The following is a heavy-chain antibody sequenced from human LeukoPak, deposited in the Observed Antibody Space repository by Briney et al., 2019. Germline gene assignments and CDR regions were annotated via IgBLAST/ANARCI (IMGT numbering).Heavy chain of an antibody. V-gene: IGHV3-7*01. CDR3: ARGRSGSYGFFDY. Sequence: AGGSLRLSCAASGFTFSSYWMGWVRQAPGKGLEWVANIKQDGSEKYYVDSVKGRFTISRDNAKNSLYLQMNSLRAEDTAVYYCARGRSGSYGFFDYWSLGNLVTVSS. J-gene: IGHJ4*02. CDR2: IKQDGSEK. CDR1: GFTFSSYW. D-gene: IGHD3-10*01.